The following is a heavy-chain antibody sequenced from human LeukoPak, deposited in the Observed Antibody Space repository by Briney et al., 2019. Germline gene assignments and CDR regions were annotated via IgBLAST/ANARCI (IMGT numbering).Heavy chain of an antibody. Sequence: ASVKVSCKASGYIFTTYYLHWVRQAPGQGLEWMGLISPSGGTTSYAQKFQGRVTMTRDTSTSTVYMELSSLRSEDTAVYYCARRGIAARPSGFDYWGQGTLVTVSS. CDR3: ARRGIAARPSGFDY. CDR1: GYIFTTYY. D-gene: IGHD6-6*01. J-gene: IGHJ4*02. V-gene: IGHV1-46*01. CDR2: ISPSGGTT.